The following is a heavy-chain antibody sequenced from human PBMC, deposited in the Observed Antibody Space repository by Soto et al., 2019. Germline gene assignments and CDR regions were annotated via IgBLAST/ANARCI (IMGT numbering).Heavy chain of an antibody. Sequence: SETLSLTCTVSGGSMSSHYWTWPRQPPGKGLEWIGYISYSGSTYYNPSLKSRVTISADTSRNQFSLKLSSVIAADTAVYYCARADPDASVGYWGQGTLVTVSS. CDR1: GGSMSSHY. J-gene: IGHJ4*02. CDR2: ISYSGST. D-gene: IGHD3-16*01. V-gene: IGHV4-59*11. CDR3: ARADPDASVGY.